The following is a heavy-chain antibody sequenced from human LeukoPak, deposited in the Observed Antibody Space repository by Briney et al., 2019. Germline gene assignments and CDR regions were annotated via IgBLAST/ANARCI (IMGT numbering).Heavy chain of an antibody. Sequence: ASVKVSCKASGYTFTGYYIHWVRQAPGQGLEWMGWINPNSGGTNYAQKFQGRVTMTRDTSISTAYMELSRLRSDDTAVYYCARDQRTYSSGWYVGVPDYYYMDVWGKGTTVTVSS. CDR2: INPNSGGT. D-gene: IGHD6-19*01. CDR3: ARDQRTYSSGWYVGVPDYYYMDV. V-gene: IGHV1-2*02. J-gene: IGHJ6*03. CDR1: GYTFTGYY.